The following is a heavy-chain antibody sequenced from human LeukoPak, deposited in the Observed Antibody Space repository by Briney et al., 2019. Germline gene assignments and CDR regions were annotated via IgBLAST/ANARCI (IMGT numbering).Heavy chain of an antibody. Sequence: SETLSLTCTVSGGSISSYYWSWIRQPAGKGLEWIGRIYTSGSTNYNPSLKSRVTMSVDTFKNQFSLNLSSVTAADTAVYYCARVGSEGYYYYYMDVWGKGTTVTVSS. J-gene: IGHJ6*03. V-gene: IGHV4-4*07. CDR3: ARVGSEGYYYYYMDV. D-gene: IGHD1-14*01. CDR2: IYTSGST. CDR1: GGSISSYY.